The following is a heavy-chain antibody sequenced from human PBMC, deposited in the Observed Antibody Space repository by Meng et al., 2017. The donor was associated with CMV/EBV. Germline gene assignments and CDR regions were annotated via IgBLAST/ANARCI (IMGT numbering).Heavy chain of an antibody. V-gene: IGHV1-18*01. D-gene: IGHD3-3*01. J-gene: IGHJ5*02. CDR1: GYTFTSYG. Sequence: ASVKVSCKASGYTFTSYGISWVRQAPGQGLEWMGWISAYNGNTNYAQKLQGRVTMTTDTSTSTAYMELRSLRSDDTAVYYCARDSFVLRFLGRFDPDWFDPWGQGTLVTVSS. CDR3: ARDSFVLRFLGRFDPDWFDP. CDR2: ISAYNGNT.